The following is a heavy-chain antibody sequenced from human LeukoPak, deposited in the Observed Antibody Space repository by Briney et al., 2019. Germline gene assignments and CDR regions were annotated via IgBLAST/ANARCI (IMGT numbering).Heavy chain of an antibody. CDR1: GFTFNTFT. CDR2: IGRSSIDK. J-gene: IGHJ4*02. D-gene: IGHD3-22*01. CDR3: VRGDSREL. V-gene: IGHV3-21*01. Sequence: PGGSLRLSCAASGFTFNTFTMNWVRQAPGKGLEWVSSIGRSSIDKYYADSVRGRFTISRDNAKNSLYVQMSSLRAEDTAVYYCVRGDSRELWGQGTLATVSS.